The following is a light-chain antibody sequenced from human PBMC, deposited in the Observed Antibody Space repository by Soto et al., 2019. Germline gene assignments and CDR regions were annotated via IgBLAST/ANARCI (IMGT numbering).Light chain of an antibody. CDR3: SSYTSSDTLYV. V-gene: IGLV2-14*01. J-gene: IGLJ1*01. Sequence: QPVLTQPASVSGSPGQSITISCTGTRSDVGAYNYVSWYQRHPGKAPKLLIYEVNSRPSGVSNRFSGSKSGNTASLTISGLQAEDEADYYCSSYTSSDTLYVFGSGTKLTVL. CDR1: RSDVGAYNY. CDR2: EVN.